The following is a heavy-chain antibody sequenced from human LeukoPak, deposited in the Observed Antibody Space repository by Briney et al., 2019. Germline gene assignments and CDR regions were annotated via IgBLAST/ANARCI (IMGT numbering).Heavy chain of an antibody. CDR1: GGTFSSYA. CDR2: MNPNSGNT. V-gene: IGHV1-8*02. CDR3: ARAPYYDFWSGYYPYYYYYGMDV. Sequence: ASVKVSCKASGGTFSSYAINWVRQATGQGLEWMGWMNPNSGNTGYAQKFQGRVTMTRNTSISTAYMELSSLRSEDTAVYYCARAPYYDFWSGYYPYYYYYGMDVWGQGTTVTVSS. D-gene: IGHD3-3*01. J-gene: IGHJ6*02.